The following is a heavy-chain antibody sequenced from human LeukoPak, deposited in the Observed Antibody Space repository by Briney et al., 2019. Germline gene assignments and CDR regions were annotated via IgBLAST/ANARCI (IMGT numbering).Heavy chain of an antibody. Sequence: ASVTVSCXASGYAFSSQNINWVRQAPGQGLEWMGWISTSNGNTNYAQKFQGRVTMTIDTSTSTAYMEVRNLRSDDTAVYYCARRYFWYLDLWGRGTPVTVSS. CDR1: GYAFSSQN. V-gene: IGHV1-18*01. CDR2: ISTSNGNT. CDR3: ARRYFWYLDL. D-gene: IGHD1-1*01. J-gene: IGHJ2*01.